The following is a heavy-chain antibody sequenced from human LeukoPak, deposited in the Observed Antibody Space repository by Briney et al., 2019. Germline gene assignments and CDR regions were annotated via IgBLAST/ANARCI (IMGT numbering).Heavy chain of an antibody. D-gene: IGHD3-10*01. J-gene: IGHJ6*02. Sequence: GGSLRLSCAASGFTFSSYATSWVRQAPGKGLEWVSAISGSGGSTYYADSVKGRFTISRDNSKNTLYLQMNSLRAEDTAVYYCAKDQELWFEPIYYYYGMDVWGQGTTVTVSS. CDR3: AKDQELWFEPIYYYYGMDV. CDR1: GFTFSSYA. CDR2: ISGSGGST. V-gene: IGHV3-23*01.